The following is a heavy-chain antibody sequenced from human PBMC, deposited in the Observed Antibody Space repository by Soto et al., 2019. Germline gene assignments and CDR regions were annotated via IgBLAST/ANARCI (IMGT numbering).Heavy chain of an antibody. V-gene: IGHV4-59*01. CDR1: GVSISSGY. Sequence: SETLSLTCIVSGVSISSGYCTWIRQSPGKGLEWIGYISHSGLRHYRASLQSRLTMSVETSKNQFSLNLTSVTVADAAIYYCAGYYYDIFAFDYWGQGTLVTVSS. CDR2: ISHSGLR. D-gene: IGHD3-22*01. J-gene: IGHJ4*02. CDR3: AGYYYDIFAFDY.